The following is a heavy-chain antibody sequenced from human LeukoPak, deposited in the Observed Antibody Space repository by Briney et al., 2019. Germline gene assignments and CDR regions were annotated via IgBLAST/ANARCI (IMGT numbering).Heavy chain of an antibody. CDR3: ARRRLKGKYGDDNYWYFDL. D-gene: IGHD4-17*01. Sequence: GGSLRLSCAASGFSFSSYWMSWVRQAPVKGLEWVSNIKQDGSAKYYVDSVKGRFTISRDNAKNSVHLQMNSLRAKDTAVYYCARRRLKGKYGDDNYWYFDLWGRGTLVTVSS. CDR1: GFSFSSYW. CDR2: IKQDGSAK. V-gene: IGHV3-7*01. J-gene: IGHJ2*01.